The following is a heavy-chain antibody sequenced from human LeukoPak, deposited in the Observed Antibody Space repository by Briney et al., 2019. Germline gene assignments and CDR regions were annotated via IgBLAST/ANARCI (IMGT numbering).Heavy chain of an antibody. J-gene: IGHJ4*02. Sequence: ASVKVSCKASGYTFTGYFMHWVRQAPGQGLEWMGWINLNSGGTNYAQSFQGRVTMTRDTSISTAYMELSSLRSDDTAIYYCARDAEGHRRVSKSAASCPDWGQGTLVTVSS. D-gene: IGHD2-15*01. V-gene: IGHV1-2*02. CDR1: GYTFTGYF. CDR2: INLNSGGT. CDR3: ARDAEGHRRVSKSAASCPD.